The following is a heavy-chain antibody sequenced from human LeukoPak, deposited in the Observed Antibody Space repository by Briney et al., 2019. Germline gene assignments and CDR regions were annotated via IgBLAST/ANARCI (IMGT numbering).Heavy chain of an antibody. Sequence: ASVKVSCKTSGYTFTSYAMHWVRQAPGQRLEWMGWINAGNGNTKYSQKFQGRVTITRDTSASTAYMELSSLRSEDTTVYYCARVGAAAGPYYFDYWGQGTLVTVSS. CDR3: ARVGAAAGPYYFDY. CDR2: INAGNGNT. CDR1: GYTFTSYA. D-gene: IGHD6-13*01. J-gene: IGHJ4*02. V-gene: IGHV1-3*01.